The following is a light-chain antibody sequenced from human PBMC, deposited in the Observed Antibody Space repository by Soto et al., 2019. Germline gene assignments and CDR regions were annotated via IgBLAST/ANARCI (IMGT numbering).Light chain of an antibody. CDR1: QSVSSN. CDR3: QKYNNWPGT. V-gene: IGKV3-15*01. Sequence: EIVMTQSPATLSVSPGERATLSCRASQSVSSNLAWYQQKPGQAPRLLIYGASTRATGIPARFSGSGSGTEFTLTISSLQSEDFAVYYCQKYNNWPGTSGQGTKV. J-gene: IGKJ1*01. CDR2: GAS.